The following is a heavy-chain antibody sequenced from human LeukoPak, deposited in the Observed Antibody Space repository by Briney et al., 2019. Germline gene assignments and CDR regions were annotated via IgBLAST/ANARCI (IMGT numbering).Heavy chain of an antibody. D-gene: IGHD6-6*01. V-gene: IGHV4-39*01. Sequence: PSETLSLTCTVSGGSISSSSYYWGWIRQPPGKWLEWTGSIYCSGSTYYNPSLKSRVTISVDTSKNQFSLKLSSVTAADTAVYYCARQSGSSSENYYYYYMDVWGKGTTVTVSS. CDR2: IYCSGST. CDR3: ARQSGSSSENYYYYYMDV. J-gene: IGHJ6*03. CDR1: GGSISSSSYY.